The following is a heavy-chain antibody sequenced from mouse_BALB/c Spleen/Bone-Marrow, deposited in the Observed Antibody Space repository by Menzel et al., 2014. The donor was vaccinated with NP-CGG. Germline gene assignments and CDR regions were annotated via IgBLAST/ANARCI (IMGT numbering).Heavy chain of an antibody. Sequence: VQLQQSGAELVRPGVSEKISCKGSGYTFXDYAMHWVKQSHAKSLEWIGVISTYYGDASYNQKFKGKATMTVDKSSSTAYMELARLTSEDSAIYYCARRGNYDAMDYWGQGTSVTVPS. CDR3: ARRGNYDAMDY. D-gene: IGHD2-1*01. V-gene: IGHV1S137*01. CDR1: GYTFXDYA. J-gene: IGHJ4*01. CDR2: ISTYYGDA.